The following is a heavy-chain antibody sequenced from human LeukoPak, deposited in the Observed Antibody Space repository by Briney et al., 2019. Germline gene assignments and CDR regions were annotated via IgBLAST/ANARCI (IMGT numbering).Heavy chain of an antibody. CDR1: GYTFTSYG. V-gene: IGHV1-18*01. CDR3: ARDYTGGILRFLISDEYYYYYGMDV. CDR2: ISAYNGNI. D-gene: IGHD3-3*01. Sequence: ASVKVSCKASGYTFTSYGISWVRQAPGQGLEWMGWISAYNGNINYAQKLQGRVTMTTDTSTSTAYMELRSLRSDDTAVYYCARDYTGGILRFLISDEYYYYYGMDVWGQGTTVTVSS. J-gene: IGHJ6*02.